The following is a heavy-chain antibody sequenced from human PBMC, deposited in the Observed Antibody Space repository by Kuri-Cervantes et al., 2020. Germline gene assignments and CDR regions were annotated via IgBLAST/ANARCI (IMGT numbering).Heavy chain of an antibody. V-gene: IGHV1-69*13. CDR3: ARSQSPHWYYYDSSGYFVFDY. Sequence: SVKVSCKASGGTSSSYAISWVRQAPGQGLEWMGGIIPIFGTANYAQKFQGRVTITADESTSTAYMELSSLRSEDTAVYYCARSQSPHWYYYDSSGYFVFDYWGQGTLVTVSS. D-gene: IGHD3-22*01. CDR2: IIPIFGTA. J-gene: IGHJ4*02. CDR1: GGTSSSYA.